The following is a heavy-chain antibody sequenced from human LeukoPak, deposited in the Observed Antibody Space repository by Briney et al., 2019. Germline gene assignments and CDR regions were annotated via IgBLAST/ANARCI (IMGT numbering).Heavy chain of an antibody. CDR1: GFTVSSNY. V-gene: IGHV3-66*01. CDR3: ARDPKYDSSGYYGDY. CDR2: IYSGGST. Sequence: GGSLRLFCAASGFTVSSNYMSWVRQAPGKGLEWVSVIYSGGSTYYADSVKGRFTISRDNSKNTLYLQMNSLRAEDTAVYYCARDPKYDSSGYYGDYWGQGTLVTVSS. J-gene: IGHJ4*02. D-gene: IGHD3-22*01.